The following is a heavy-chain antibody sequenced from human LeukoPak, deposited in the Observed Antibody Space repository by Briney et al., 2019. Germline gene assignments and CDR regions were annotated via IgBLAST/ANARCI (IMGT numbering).Heavy chain of an antibody. V-gene: IGHV4-39*01. J-gene: IGHJ4*02. CDR3: ARQLCTNGICYIFDY. Sequence: SETLSLTCTVSVGSISSSTYYWGWIRQPPGKGLEWIVTIYYSGSTYYNPSLKSRVTISVDTSKNQFSLKLSSVTAADTAVYYCARQLCTNGICYIFDYWGQGTLVTVSS. CDR2: IYYSGST. D-gene: IGHD2-8*01. CDR1: VGSISSSTYY.